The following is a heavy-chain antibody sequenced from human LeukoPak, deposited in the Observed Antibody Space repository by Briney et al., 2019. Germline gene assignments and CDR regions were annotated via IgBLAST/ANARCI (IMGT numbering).Heavy chain of an antibody. CDR1: GGTFSGYY. CDR3: ARAILYGPDY. V-gene: IGHV4-34*01. CDR2: INHSGST. Sequence: SETLSLTCAVYGGTFSGYYWSWIRQPPGKGLEWIGEINHSGSTNYNPSLKSRVTISVDTSKNQFSLKLSSVTAADTAVYYCARAILYGPDYWGQGTLVTGSS. J-gene: IGHJ4*02. D-gene: IGHD2/OR15-2a*01.